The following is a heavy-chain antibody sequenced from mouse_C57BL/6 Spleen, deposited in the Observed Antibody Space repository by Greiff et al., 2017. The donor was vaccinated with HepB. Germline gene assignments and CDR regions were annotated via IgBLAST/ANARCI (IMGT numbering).Heavy chain of an antibody. CDR1: GYTFTDYY. Sequence: EVQLQQSGPELVKPGASVKISCKASGYTFTDYYMNWVKQSHGKSLEWIGDINPNNGGTSYNQKFKGKATLTVDKSSSTAYMELRSLTSEDSAVYYCARWGEAYWGQVTLVTVSA. V-gene: IGHV1-26*01. CDR3: ARWGEAY. J-gene: IGHJ3*01. CDR2: INPNNGGT.